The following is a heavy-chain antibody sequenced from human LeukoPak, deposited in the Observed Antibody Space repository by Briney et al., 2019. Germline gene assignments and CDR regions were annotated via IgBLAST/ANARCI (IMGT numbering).Heavy chain of an antibody. CDR1: GFTFSSYA. Sequence: GGSLRLSCAASGFTFSSYAMSWVRQAPWKGLEWISYISYDSAIKYYADSVRGRFTISRDNAKNSLSLQMHSLRAEDTAVYYCVRDNPRCCGVVPVNIDDFWGQGTLVTVSS. V-gene: IGHV3-48*01. CDR3: VRDNPRCCGVVPVNIDDF. D-gene: IGHD2-15*01. CDR2: ISYDSAIK. J-gene: IGHJ4*02.